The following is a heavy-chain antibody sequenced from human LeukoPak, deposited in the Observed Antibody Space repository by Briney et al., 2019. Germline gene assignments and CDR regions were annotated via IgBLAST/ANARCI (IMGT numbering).Heavy chain of an antibody. Sequence: PGRSLRLPCAASGFTFSSYGMHWVRQAPGKGLEWVAVISYDGSNKYYADSVKGRFTISRDNSKNTLYLQMNSLRAEDTAVYYCAKGMWAFGGVIVYDYWGQGTLVTVSS. CDR3: AKGMWAFGGVIVYDY. J-gene: IGHJ4*02. D-gene: IGHD3-16*02. CDR1: GFTFSSYG. CDR2: ISYDGSNK. V-gene: IGHV3-30*18.